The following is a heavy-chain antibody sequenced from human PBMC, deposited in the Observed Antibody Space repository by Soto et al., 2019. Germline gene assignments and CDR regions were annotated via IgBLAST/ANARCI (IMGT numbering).Heavy chain of an antibody. CDR2: ISGSGGTT. V-gene: IGHV3-23*01. D-gene: IGHD3-3*01. CDR1: GFTFSSYA. CDR3: AKDRGATIFDVVSLFDY. J-gene: IGHJ4*02. Sequence: GGSLRLSCAASGFTFSSYAMSWVRQAPGKGLECVSTISGSGGTTYYAPSVKGRFTISRDNSKNTLYLQMDRLRAEDTAVYYFAKDRGATIFDVVSLFDYWGQGALVTVSS.